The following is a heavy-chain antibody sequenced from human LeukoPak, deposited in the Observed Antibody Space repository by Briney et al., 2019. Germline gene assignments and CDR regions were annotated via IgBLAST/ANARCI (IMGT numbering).Heavy chain of an antibody. CDR2: INHSGRT. D-gene: IGHD2-2*02. J-gene: IGHJ4*02. Sequence: SETLSLTCAVYGGSFSGYYWNWIRQPPGKGLEWIGEINHSGRTNYNPSLKSRVTISVDTSKKQFSLKLSSVTAADTAVYYCATDVREGYCSSTSCYTDYWGQGTLVTVSS. CDR1: GGSFSGYY. V-gene: IGHV4-34*01. CDR3: ATDVREGYCSSTSCYTDY.